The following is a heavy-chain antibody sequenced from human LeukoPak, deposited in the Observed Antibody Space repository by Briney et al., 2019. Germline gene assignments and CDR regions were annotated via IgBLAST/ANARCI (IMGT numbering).Heavy chain of an antibody. CDR1: GFTFNNYA. D-gene: IGHD3-9*01. Sequence: GGSLRLSSAASGFTFNNYAMSWVRQALGKGLEWVSTIGFGDDSAYYADSVKGRFTISRDNSKNTLYLQMNYLRAEDTAVYYCAKDPTSVGGRHDWLLDSWGQGTLVTVSS. V-gene: IGHV3-23*01. CDR3: AKDPTSVGGRHDWLLDS. CDR2: IGFGDDSA. J-gene: IGHJ5*02.